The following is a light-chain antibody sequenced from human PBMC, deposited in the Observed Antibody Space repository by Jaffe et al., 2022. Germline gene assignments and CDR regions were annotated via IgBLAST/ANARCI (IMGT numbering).Light chain of an antibody. CDR3: QQYGNSPIT. CDR1: QSVSSSS. Sequence: EIVLTQSPGTLSLSPGERATLSCRASQSVSSSSLAWYQQRPGQAPRLLIYGALSRATGIADRFSGSGSGTDFTLTISRLEPEDFAVYYCQQYGNSPITFGQGTRLETK. CDR2: GAL. J-gene: IGKJ5*01. V-gene: IGKV3-20*01.